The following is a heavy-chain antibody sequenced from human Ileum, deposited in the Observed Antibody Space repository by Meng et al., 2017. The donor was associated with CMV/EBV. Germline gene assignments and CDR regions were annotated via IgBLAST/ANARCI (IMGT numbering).Heavy chain of an antibody. CDR2: IKQDGSEK. Sequence: GGSLRLSCAASEFTISSYWMSWVRQAPGKGLEWVANIKQDGSEKYYVDSVKGRFTISRDNAKNSVYLQMNSLRAEDTALYYCARCNTAVPGGDYWGQGTLVTVSS. CDR1: EFTISSYW. CDR3: ARCNTAVPGGDY. V-gene: IGHV3-7*01. J-gene: IGHJ4*02. D-gene: IGHD6-19*01.